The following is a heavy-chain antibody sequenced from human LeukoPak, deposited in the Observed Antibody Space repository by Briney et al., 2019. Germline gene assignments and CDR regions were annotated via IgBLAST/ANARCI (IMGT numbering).Heavy chain of an antibody. Sequence: PGRSLRLSRAASGFTFSSHDMHWVRQAPGKGLEWVAVIWYDGSNEYYADSVKGRFTISRDNSKNTLYLQMNSLRAEDTAVYYCAKEAIAGRWYFDYWGQGTLVTVSS. CDR1: GFTFSSHD. V-gene: IGHV3-33*06. J-gene: IGHJ4*02. CDR3: AKEAIAGRWYFDY. D-gene: IGHD4-23*01. CDR2: IWYDGSNE.